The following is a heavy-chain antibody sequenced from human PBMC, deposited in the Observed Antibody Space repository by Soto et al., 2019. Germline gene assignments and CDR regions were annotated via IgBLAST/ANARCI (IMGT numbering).Heavy chain of an antibody. D-gene: IGHD3-22*01. CDR3: ARATYNYESSGYYHFDY. CDR1: GGSISSGAYY. J-gene: IGHJ4*02. V-gene: IGHV4-31*03. CDR2: IYYSGNT. Sequence: PSETLSLTCTVSGGSISSGAYYWSWIRQHPGKGLEWIGYIYYSGNTYYNPSLRSRVTISVDTSKNQFSLELSSVTAADTAVYYCARATYNYESSGYYHFDYWGQGTQVTVSS.